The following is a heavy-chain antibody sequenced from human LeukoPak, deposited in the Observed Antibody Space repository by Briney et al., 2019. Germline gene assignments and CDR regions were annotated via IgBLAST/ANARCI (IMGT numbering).Heavy chain of an antibody. V-gene: IGHV3-30*02. D-gene: IGHD3-10*01. CDR1: GFTLSSYA. J-gene: IGHJ4*02. Sequence: GGSLRLSCAASGFTLSSYAMSWVRQAPGKGLEGVTFIRYDGNNKYYADSVKGPFTISRDNSKNTLYLQINILRAEDTAVYYCAKGSRKSLITVIRGVPIDHWGQGTLVTVSS. CDR2: IRYDGNNK. CDR3: AKGSRKSLITVIRGVPIDH.